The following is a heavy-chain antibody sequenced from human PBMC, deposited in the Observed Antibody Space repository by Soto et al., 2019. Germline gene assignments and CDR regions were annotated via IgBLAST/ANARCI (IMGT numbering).Heavy chain of an antibody. CDR3: ARDRLRGYDSSGFYS. J-gene: IGHJ4*02. V-gene: IGHV1-18*01. Sequence: QVQLVQSGAELRKPGASVKVSCKASGYSFSSYGINWVRQAPGQGLEWMGWINTYNGNRNYAQKFEDRVTMTTATSTNTVYMELRSLKSDDTAIYYCARDRLRGYDSSGFYSWGQRTLVTVSS. CDR1: GYSFSSYG. D-gene: IGHD3-22*01. CDR2: INTYNGNR.